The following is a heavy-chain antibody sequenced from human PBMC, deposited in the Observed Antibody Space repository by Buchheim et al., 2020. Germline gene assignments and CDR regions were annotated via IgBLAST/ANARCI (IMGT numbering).Heavy chain of an antibody. CDR3: ARVSTSYESSGYVNYYYGMDV. CDR2: IYHSGST. D-gene: IGHD3-22*01. CDR1: GGSISSGGYS. J-gene: IGHJ6*02. V-gene: IGHV4-30-2*01. Sequence: QLQLQESGSGLVKPSQTLSLTCAVSGGSISSGGYSWSWIRQPPGKGLEWIGYIYHSGSTYYNPSLKSRVTISVDRSKNQFSMKLSSVTAADTAVYYCARVSTSYESSGYVNYYYGMDVWGQGTT.